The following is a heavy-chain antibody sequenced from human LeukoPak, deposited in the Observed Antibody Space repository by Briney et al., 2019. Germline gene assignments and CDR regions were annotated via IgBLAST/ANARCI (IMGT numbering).Heavy chain of an antibody. CDR2: ISSSSSYI. Sequence: GGSLRLSCAASRFTFSSYSMNWVRQAPGKGLEWVSSISSSSSYIYYADSVKGRFTISRDNAKNSLYLQMNSLRAEDTALYYCAKDSLFGGLLLLPYFDYWGQGTLVTVSS. J-gene: IGHJ4*02. D-gene: IGHD3-10*01. V-gene: IGHV3-21*04. CDR1: RFTFSSYS. CDR3: AKDSLFGGLLLLPYFDY.